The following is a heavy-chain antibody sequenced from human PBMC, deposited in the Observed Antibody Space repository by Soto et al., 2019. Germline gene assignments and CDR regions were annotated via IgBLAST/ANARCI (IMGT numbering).Heavy chain of an antibody. D-gene: IGHD1-26*01. V-gene: IGHV2-5*02. CDR1: GFSLTTSGVG. CDR2: IYWDDDK. CDR3: AHTYPYRHSGREGGNFDY. Sequence: QITLKESGPTLVKPTQTLTLTCTFSGFSLTTSGVGVGWIRQPPGKALEWLALIYWDDDKRYSPSLKSRLTITKDTSKNTVVLTMTNMDPVDTATYFCAHTYPYRHSGREGGNFDYWGQGTLVTVSS. J-gene: IGHJ4*02.